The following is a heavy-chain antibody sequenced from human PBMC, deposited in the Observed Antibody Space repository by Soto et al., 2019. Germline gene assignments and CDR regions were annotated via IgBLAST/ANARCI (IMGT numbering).Heavy chain of an antibody. J-gene: IGHJ5*02. CDR3: ARVGYDILTGYPHWFDP. CDR2: INPNSGGT. CDR1: GYTFTGYY. D-gene: IGHD3-9*01. Sequence: ASVKVSCKASGYTFTGYYMHWVRQAPGQGLEWMGWINPNSGGTNYAQKFQGRVTMTRDTSISTAYMELSRLRSDDTAVYYCARVGYDILTGYPHWFDPWGQGTLVTV. V-gene: IGHV1-2*02.